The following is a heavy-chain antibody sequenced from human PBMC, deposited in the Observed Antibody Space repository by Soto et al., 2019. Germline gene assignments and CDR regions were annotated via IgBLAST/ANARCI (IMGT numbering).Heavy chain of an antibody. CDR2: IWYDGSNK. D-gene: IGHD5-12*01. V-gene: IGHV3-33*01. J-gene: IGHJ5*02. CDR3: ARDLDNGDGYHAGFDP. Sequence: QVQLVESGGGVVQPGRSLRLSCAASGFTFSSYGMHWVRQAPGKGLEWVAVIWYDGSNKYYADSVKGRFTICKDNSKNTMHLQMNCLRAEDTAVYYCARDLDNGDGYHAGFDPWGQGTLVTVSS. CDR1: GFTFSSYG.